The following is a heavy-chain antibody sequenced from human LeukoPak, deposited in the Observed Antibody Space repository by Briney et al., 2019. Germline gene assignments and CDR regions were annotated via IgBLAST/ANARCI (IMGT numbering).Heavy chain of an antibody. Sequence: PGGSLRLSCAASGFTFSTFWMSWVRQAPGKGLEWVANIRQDGGEEYHVDSVKGRFTISRDNAKNSLYLQMNSLRAEDTAVYYCARDLVARLYGMDVWGQGTTVTVSS. CDR2: IRQDGGEE. D-gene: IGHD2-8*02. CDR1: GFTFSTFW. V-gene: IGHV3-7*01. J-gene: IGHJ6*02. CDR3: ARDLVARLYGMDV.